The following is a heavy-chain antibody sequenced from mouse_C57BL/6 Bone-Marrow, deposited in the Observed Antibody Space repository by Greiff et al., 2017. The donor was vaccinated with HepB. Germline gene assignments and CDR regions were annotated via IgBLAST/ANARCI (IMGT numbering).Heavy chain of an antibody. Sequence: VQLQQSGSELRSPGSSVKLSCKDFDSEVFPIANMSWVRQKPGHGFEWIGGILPSIGRTIYGEKFEDKATLDADTLSNTAYLELNSLTSEDSAIYYCARGGGNYGYFDVWGTGTTVTVSS. V-gene: IGHV15-2*01. D-gene: IGHD2-1*01. CDR3: ARGGGNYGYFDV. CDR2: ILPSIGRT. CDR1: DSEVFPIAN. J-gene: IGHJ1*03.